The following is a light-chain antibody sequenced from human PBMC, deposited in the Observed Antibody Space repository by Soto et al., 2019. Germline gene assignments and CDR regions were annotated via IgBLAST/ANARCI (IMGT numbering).Light chain of an antibody. V-gene: IGKV3-15*01. CDR2: DAS. J-gene: IGKJ4*01. CDR1: QSVNSN. Sequence: EIVMTQSPATLSVSPGERATLSCRASQSVNSNLAWYRQKPGQAPRLLISDASTRATGVPARFSGSGSGTXXXXXISXLQXXXSXXYYCQQYNFWPPLTFGGGTKVEIK. CDR3: QQYNFWPPLT.